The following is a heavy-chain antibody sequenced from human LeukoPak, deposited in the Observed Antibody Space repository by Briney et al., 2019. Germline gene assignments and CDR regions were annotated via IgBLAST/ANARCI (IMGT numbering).Heavy chain of an antibody. CDR2: ISSTSSAT. Sequence: PGGSLRLSCAASGFTFSGYSMTWVRQAPGRGLEWVSYISSTSSATYYADSVKGRFTISRDNAKNSLYLQMNSLRDEDTAVYYCARLWFGELLWGQGTLVTVSS. V-gene: IGHV3-48*02. D-gene: IGHD3-10*01. CDR1: GFTFSGYS. CDR3: ARLWFGELL. J-gene: IGHJ4*02.